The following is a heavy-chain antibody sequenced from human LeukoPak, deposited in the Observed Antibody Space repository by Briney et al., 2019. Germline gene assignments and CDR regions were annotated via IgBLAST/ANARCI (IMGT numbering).Heavy chain of an antibody. V-gene: IGHV3-23*01. Sequence: GGSLRLSCAVSGFIFKDFPMTWVRQAPGKGLEWLSGISAGGDLTFHADSLKGRFTISRDNYKNTLYLQMDSLRAEDTAVYYCAKASSGWSWIFDYWGQGTLVTVSS. CDR3: AKASSGWSWIFDY. CDR1: GFIFKDFP. CDR2: ISAGGDLT. J-gene: IGHJ4*02. D-gene: IGHD6-19*01.